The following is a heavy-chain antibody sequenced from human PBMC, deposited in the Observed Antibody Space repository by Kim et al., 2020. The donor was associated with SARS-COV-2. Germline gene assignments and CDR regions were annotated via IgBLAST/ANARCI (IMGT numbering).Heavy chain of an antibody. V-gene: IGHV3-33*06. D-gene: IGHD6-13*01. CDR3: AKDLAAAGTAYYYGMDV. J-gene: IGHJ6*02. CDR1: GFTFSSYG. Sequence: GGSLRLSCAASGFTFSSYGMHWVRQAPGKGLEWVAVIWYDGSNKYYADSVKGRFTISRDNSKNTLYLQMNSLRAEDTAVYYCAKDLAAAGTAYYYGMDVWGQGTTVTVSS. CDR2: IWYDGSNK.